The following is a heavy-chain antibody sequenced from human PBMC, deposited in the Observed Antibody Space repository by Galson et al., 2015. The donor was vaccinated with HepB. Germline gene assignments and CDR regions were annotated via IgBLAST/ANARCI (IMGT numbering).Heavy chain of an antibody. CDR3: ARSTSSGYYSFWYYGMDV. V-gene: IGHV6-1*01. CDR1: GDSVSSTSAA. Sequence: CAISGDSVSSTSAAWNWIRQSPSRGLEWLGRTYYRSKWYNDYAVSVKSRITINPDTSKNQFSLQLNSVTPEDTAVYYCARSTSSGYYSFWYYGMDVWGQGTTVTVSS. D-gene: IGHD3-22*01. J-gene: IGHJ6*02. CDR2: TYYRSKWYN.